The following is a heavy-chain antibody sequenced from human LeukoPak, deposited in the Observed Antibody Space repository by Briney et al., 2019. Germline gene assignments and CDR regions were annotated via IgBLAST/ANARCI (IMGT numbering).Heavy chain of an antibody. CDR3: ARVWGYGSGSYNLYTKITNWFDP. V-gene: IGHV1-2*02. CDR1: GYTFTGYY. CDR2: INPNSGGT. D-gene: IGHD3-10*01. Sequence: ASVKVSCKASGYTFTGYYMHWVRQAPGQGLEWMGWINPNSGGTNYAQKFQGRVTMTRDTSISTAYMELSRLRSDDTAVYYCARVWGYGSGSYNLYTKITNWFDPWGQGTLVTVSS. J-gene: IGHJ5*02.